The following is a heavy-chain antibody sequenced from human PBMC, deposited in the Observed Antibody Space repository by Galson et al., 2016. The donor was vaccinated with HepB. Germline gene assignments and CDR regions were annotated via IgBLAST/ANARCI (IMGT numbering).Heavy chain of an antibody. Sequence: SLRLSCAASGFTFTSYAMSWVRQAPGKGLEWVSAVSSGGTITYYTDSVKGRFTISRDNSKNTLYLQMNSLRAEDTAVYYCAKDTLVQGIIGGYFDYWGQGTLVTVSS. CDR1: GFTFTSYA. J-gene: IGHJ4*02. CDR3: AKDTLVQGIIGGYFDY. CDR2: VSSGGTIT. D-gene: IGHD3-10*01. V-gene: IGHV3-23*01.